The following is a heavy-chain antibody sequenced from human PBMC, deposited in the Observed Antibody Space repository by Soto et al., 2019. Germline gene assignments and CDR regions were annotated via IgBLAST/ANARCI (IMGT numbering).Heavy chain of an antibody. Sequence: QLQVQESGPGQVKPSQTLSLTCTVSGGSITSHHYYWGWIRQPPGQGLEWIGSIYSGGNTYYNPSPRSRTTLFVDTAKNLISLKLKSVTAADSAIYYCGSGPSTTWIDNWGLGTQVSVSS. J-gene: IGHJ4*02. CDR2: IYSGGNT. V-gene: IGHV4-39*01. CDR3: GSGPSTTWIDN. D-gene: IGHD2-2*01. CDR1: GGSITSHHYY.